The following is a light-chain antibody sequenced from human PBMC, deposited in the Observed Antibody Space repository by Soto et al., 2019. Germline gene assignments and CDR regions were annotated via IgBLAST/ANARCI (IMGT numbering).Light chain of an antibody. J-gene: IGKJ3*01. Sequence: DIQMTQSPSSLSASVGDRVTITCQASHDITSYLNWYQHKPVKAPKLLIYDASILEAGVPSRFSGSGSGTHFNFTISILQPEDFSTYFCSKCDYLPIFGPGTTVDFK. CDR2: DAS. CDR3: SKCDYLPI. V-gene: IGKV1-33*01. CDR1: HDITSY.